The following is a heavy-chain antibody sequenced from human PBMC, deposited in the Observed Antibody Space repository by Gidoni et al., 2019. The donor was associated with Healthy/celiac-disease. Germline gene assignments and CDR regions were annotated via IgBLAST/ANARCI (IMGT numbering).Heavy chain of an antibody. CDR1: GFTFCSYS. Sequence: VQLVTSGGGLVQPGGSLGLSCAASGFTFCSYSMNWVRQAPGKGLEWVSSISSSSSSIYYADAVKGRFTISRDNAKNSLYRQRNSWRADDTAVDYCARAGDCGGDCYIDYWGQGTLVTVSS. J-gene: IGHJ4*02. CDR3: ARAGDCGGDCYIDY. D-gene: IGHD2-21*01. V-gene: IGHV3-21*01. CDR2: ISSSSSSI.